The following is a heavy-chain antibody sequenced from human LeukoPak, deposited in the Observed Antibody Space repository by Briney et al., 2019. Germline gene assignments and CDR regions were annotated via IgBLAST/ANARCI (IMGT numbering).Heavy chain of an antibody. V-gene: IGHV3-23*01. J-gene: IGHJ4*02. D-gene: IGHD3-16*02. CDR1: GFTFSSYS. Sequence: GGSLRLSCAASGFTFSSYSMNWVRQAPGKGLEWVSAISGSSGSTYYTDSVKGRFTISRDNSKNTLYLQMNSLRAEDTAVYYCAKDNMITFGGVIPGFDYWGQGTLVTVSS. CDR3: AKDNMITFGGVIPGFDY. CDR2: ISGSSGST.